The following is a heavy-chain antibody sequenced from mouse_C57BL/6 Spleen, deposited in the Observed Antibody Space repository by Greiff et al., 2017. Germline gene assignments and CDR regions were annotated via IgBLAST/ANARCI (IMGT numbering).Heavy chain of an antibody. J-gene: IGHJ1*03. CDR3: TKGDGSSYWYFDV. D-gene: IGHD1-1*01. CDR1: GFNIKDYY. V-gene: IGHV14-1*01. Sequence: EVQLQQSGAELVRPGASVKLSCTASGFNIKDYYMHWVKQRPEQGLEWIGRIDPEDSDTEYAPKFQGKATMTADTSSNTAYLQLSSLTSEDTAVYYCTKGDGSSYWYFDVWGTGTTVTVSS. CDR2: IDPEDSDT.